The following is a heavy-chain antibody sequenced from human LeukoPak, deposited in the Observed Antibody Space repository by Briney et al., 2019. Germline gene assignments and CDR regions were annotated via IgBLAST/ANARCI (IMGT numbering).Heavy chain of an antibody. J-gene: IGHJ6*03. CDR2: INHSGST. D-gene: IGHD5-18*01. CDR1: GLSFSGYY. CDR3: ARGNRGQLWLQYYYYYMDV. Sequence: SETLSLTCAVYGLSFSGYYWSWIRQPPGKGLEWIGEINHSGSTNYNPSLKSRVTISVDTSKNQFSLKLSSVTAADTAVYYCARGNRGQLWLQYYYYYMDVWGKGTTVTVSS. V-gene: IGHV4-34*01.